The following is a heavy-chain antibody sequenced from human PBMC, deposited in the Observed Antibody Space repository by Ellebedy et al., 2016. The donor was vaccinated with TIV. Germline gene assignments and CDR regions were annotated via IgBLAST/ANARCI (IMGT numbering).Heavy chain of an antibody. V-gene: IGHV3-23*01. CDR3: AKGYGIPSFDY. CDR1: GFTFSSYT. CDR2: IGGTGNT. Sequence: GESLKISCAASGFTFSSYTMSWVRQAPGKGLEWVSSIGGTGNTFYVDSVKGRFAISRDNTKNTLFLQMNSLRAEDTAVYYCAKGYGIPSFDYWGQGTLVTVSS. D-gene: IGHD1-14*01. J-gene: IGHJ4*02.